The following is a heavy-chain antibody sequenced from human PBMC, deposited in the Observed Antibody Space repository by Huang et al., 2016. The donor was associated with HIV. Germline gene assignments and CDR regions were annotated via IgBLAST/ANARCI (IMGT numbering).Heavy chain of an antibody. Sequence: QVQLVQSGAEVKKPGASVKVSCKASGYTFTSSGISWVRQAPVQGLEWMGWIRDYNGKTNYAQKLQGRGTMTTDTSTSTAYMELRSLRSDDTAVYYCARARGYYYYGMDVWGQGTTVTVSS. CDR3: ARARGYYYYGMDV. J-gene: IGHJ6*02. CDR2: IRDYNGKT. V-gene: IGHV1-18*04. CDR1: GYTFTSSG.